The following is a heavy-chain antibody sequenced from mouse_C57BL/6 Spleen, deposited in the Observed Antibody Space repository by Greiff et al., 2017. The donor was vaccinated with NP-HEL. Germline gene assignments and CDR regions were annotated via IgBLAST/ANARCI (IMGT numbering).Heavy chain of an antibody. CDR1: GFTFSSYA. V-gene: IGHV5-4*01. J-gene: IGHJ2*01. CDR2: ISDGGSYT. CDR3: ARALYYFDY. Sequence: EVHLVESGGGLVKPGGSLKLSCAASGFTFSSYAMSWVRQTPEKRLEWVATISDGGSYTYYPDNVKGRFTISRDNAKNYLYLQMSHLKSEDTAMYYCARALYYFDYWGQGTTLTVSS.